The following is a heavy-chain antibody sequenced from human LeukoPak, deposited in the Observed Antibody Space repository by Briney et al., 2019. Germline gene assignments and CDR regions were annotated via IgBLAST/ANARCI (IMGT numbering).Heavy chain of an antibody. V-gene: IGHV3-23*01. D-gene: IGHD6-19*01. Sequence: PGGSLRLSCAASGFTFSSYAMSWVRQAPGKGLEWVSAISGSGGSTYYADSVKGRFTISRDNSKNTLYLQMNSLRAEDTAVYYCANQGGRGELYIAVAGTFDYWGQGTLVTVSS. J-gene: IGHJ4*02. CDR3: ANQGGRGELYIAVAGTFDY. CDR1: GFTFSSYA. CDR2: ISGSGGST.